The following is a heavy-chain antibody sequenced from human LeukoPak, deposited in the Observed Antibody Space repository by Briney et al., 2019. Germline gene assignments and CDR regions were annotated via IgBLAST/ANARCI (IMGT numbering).Heavy chain of an antibody. V-gene: IGHV3-33*06. CDR1: GFTFSSYG. CDR3: AKDLPHGPRYYFDY. CDR2: IWYDGSNK. J-gene: IGHJ4*02. Sequence: PGRSLRLSCAASGFTFSSYGMHWVRQAPGKGLEWVAVIWYDGSNKYYADSVKGRFTISRDNSKNTLYLQMNSLRAEDTAVYYCAKDLPHGPRYYFDYWGQGTLVTVSS.